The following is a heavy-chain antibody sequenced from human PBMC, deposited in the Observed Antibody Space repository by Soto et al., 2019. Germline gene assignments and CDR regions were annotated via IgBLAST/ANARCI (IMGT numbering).Heavy chain of an antibody. CDR1: GFTFGTYW. J-gene: IGHJ4*02. D-gene: IGHD3-22*01. Sequence: EVQLVESGGGLVQPGGSRRLSCTASGFTFGTYWIHWVRQAPGKGLMWVSRINIDGSTTNYADSVKGRFTISRDNAKNTVYLQMNSLTAEDTAMYYCARGRLYYYDSSDYLGQGTLVTVSS. V-gene: IGHV3-74*01. CDR2: INIDGSTT. CDR3: ARGRLYYYDSSDY.